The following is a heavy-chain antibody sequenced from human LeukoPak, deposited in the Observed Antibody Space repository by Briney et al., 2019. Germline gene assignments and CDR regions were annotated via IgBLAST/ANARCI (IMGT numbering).Heavy chain of an antibody. Sequence: GGSLRLSCAASGFTFSSYSMNWVRQAPGKGLEWVSSISSSSSYIYYADSVKGRYTISRDNAKNSLYQQMNSLRAEDTAVYYCARDRILGEWLVPGTYYYGMDVWGQGTTVTVSS. D-gene: IGHD6-19*01. CDR2: ISSSSSYI. CDR1: GFTFSSYS. CDR3: ARDRILGEWLVPGTYYYGMDV. V-gene: IGHV3-21*01. J-gene: IGHJ6*02.